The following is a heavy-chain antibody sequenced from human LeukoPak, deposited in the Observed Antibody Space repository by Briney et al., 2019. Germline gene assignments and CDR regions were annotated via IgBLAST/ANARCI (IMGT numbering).Heavy chain of an antibody. CDR1: GFTFSYYY. CDR2: ISSSGSTI. Sequence: AGSLRVSCAASGFTFSYYYMSWIRQAPGKGVECVSYISSSGSTIYYADSVKGRLTISRDNAKNTLYLQMNSLRAEDTAVYYCARGGYHAYYLDYWGQGSLVTVSS. D-gene: IGHD5-18*01. V-gene: IGHV3-11*04. J-gene: IGHJ4*02. CDR3: ARGGYHAYYLDY.